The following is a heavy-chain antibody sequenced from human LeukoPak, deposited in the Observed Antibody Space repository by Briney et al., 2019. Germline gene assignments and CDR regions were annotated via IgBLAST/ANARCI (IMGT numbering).Heavy chain of an antibody. J-gene: IGHJ4*02. CDR2: IDPSDSYT. CDR1: GSSFTSYW. D-gene: IGHD5-12*01. CDR3: ARHPPLYRYGGYPFNFDY. Sequence: GASLKISCKGSGSSFTSYWISWVRQMPGKGLEWMGRIDPSDSYTNYSPSFQGHVTISADKSISTAYLQWSSLKASDTAMYYCARHPPLYRYGGYPFNFDYWGQGTLVTVSS. V-gene: IGHV5-10-1*01.